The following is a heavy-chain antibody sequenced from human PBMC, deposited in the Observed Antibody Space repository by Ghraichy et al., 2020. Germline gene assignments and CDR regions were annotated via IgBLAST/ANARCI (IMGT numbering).Heavy chain of an antibody. D-gene: IGHD2-15*01. CDR2: IYYSGST. J-gene: IGHJ4*02. Sequence: SQTLSLTCTFSVGSISSYYWSWIRQPPGKGLEWIGYIYYSGSTNYNPSLKSRVTISVDTSKNQFSLKLSSVTAADTAVYYCAGEGCSGGSCYYGYYFGYWGPGNLVTGSS. CDR1: VGSISSYY. CDR3: AGEGCSGGSCYYGYYFGY. V-gene: IGHV4-59*01.